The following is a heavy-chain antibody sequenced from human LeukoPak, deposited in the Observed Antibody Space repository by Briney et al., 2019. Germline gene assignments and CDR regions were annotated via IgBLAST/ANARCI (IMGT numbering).Heavy chain of an antibody. CDR2: IYYSGST. CDR1: GGSISSYY. Sequence: SETLSLTCTVSGGSISSYYWSWIRQPPGKGLGWIGYIYYSGSTNYNPSRKSRVTISVDTSKNQFSLKLSSVTAADTSGYYMTRDLLPARWGIDYWGQGTLVTVSS. J-gene: IGHJ4*02. V-gene: IGHV4-59*01. D-gene: IGHD3-16*01. CDR3: TRDLLPARWGIDY.